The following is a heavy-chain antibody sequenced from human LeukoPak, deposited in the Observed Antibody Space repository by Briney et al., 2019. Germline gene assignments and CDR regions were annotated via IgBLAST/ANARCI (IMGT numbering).Heavy chain of an antibody. Sequence: GTSLRLSCAASGFTFSSYAMHWVRQAPGRGLEWVAVISYDGNHKYYADSVKGRFTISRDNSKNTLYLQMKSLRAEDTAVYYCARDGPQIVPAVPSGYWGQGTLVTVSS. V-gene: IGHV3-30-3*01. CDR2: ISYDGNHK. D-gene: IGHD2-2*01. CDR1: GFTFSSYA. CDR3: ARDGPQIVPAVPSGY. J-gene: IGHJ4*02.